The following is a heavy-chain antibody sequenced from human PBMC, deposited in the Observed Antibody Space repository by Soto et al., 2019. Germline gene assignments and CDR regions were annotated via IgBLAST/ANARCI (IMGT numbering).Heavy chain of an antibody. V-gene: IGHV4-4*02. J-gene: IGHJ4*02. CDR3: GRVAVAGTGVDY. CDR2: IYHSGST. CDR1: GGSISSSNW. Sequence: PSETLSLTCAVSGGSISSSNWWSWVRQPPGKGLEWIGEIYHSGSTNYNPSLKSRVTISVDKSKNQFSLKLSSVTAADTAVNYWGRVAVAGTGVDYGGQGTLVTVSS. D-gene: IGHD6-19*01.